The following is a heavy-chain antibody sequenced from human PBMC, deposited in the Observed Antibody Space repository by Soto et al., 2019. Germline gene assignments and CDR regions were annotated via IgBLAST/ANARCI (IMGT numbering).Heavy chain of an antibody. CDR3: AESLWVGATTEGIDY. CDR1: GFTFSTYA. Sequence: EVQLLESGGTLVQPGGSLRLSCAASGFTFSTYAMNWVRQAPGKGLEWVSGIGASGGSTYYSDSLKGRFTISRDNSRNTVFLQMKSLRAEDTAVYYCAESLWVGATTEGIDYWGQGTLVTVSS. V-gene: IGHV3-23*01. J-gene: IGHJ4*02. CDR2: IGASGGST. D-gene: IGHD1-26*01.